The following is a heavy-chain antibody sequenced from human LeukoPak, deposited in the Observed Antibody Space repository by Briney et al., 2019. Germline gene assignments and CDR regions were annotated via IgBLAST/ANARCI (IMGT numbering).Heavy chain of an antibody. CDR3: ARVASGSYFPEPYNYYMDV. Sequence: GGSLRLSCAASGFTFSSYSMNWVRQAPGKGLEGVSYISSNRTTIYTDSVKGRCTISRDNVKNSVYLQMNSLRAEDTAVYYCARVASGSYFPEPYNYYMDVWGKGTTVTVSS. V-gene: IGHV3-48*01. J-gene: IGHJ6*03. CDR1: GFTFSSYS. CDR2: ISSNRTT. D-gene: IGHD3-10*01.